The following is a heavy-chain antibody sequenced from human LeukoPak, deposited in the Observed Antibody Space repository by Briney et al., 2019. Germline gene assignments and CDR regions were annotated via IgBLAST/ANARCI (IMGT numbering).Heavy chain of an antibody. D-gene: IGHD2-15*01. CDR2: IYYSGST. Sequence: SETLSLTCSVAGGSISSDYWNWIRQPPGKGLEWIGYIYYSGSTNYNPSLKSRVTISVDTSKKQFSLKLSSVTAADTAVYYCARDNLYCSGGSCYWGRFDPWGQGTLVTVSS. CDR3: ARDNLYCSGGSCYWGRFDP. V-gene: IGHV4-59*01. J-gene: IGHJ5*02. CDR1: GGSISSDY.